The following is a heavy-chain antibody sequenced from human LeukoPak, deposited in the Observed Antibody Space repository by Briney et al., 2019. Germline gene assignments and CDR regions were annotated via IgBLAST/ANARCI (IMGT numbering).Heavy chain of an antibody. Sequence: PSETLSLTCTVSGGSISSYYWSWIRQPPXKXLEWIGYIYYSGSTNYNPSLKSRVTISVDTSKNQFSLKLSSVTAADTAVYYCARLGLRDSSGYRDAFDIWGQGTMVTVSS. J-gene: IGHJ3*02. V-gene: IGHV4-59*08. CDR2: IYYSGST. CDR1: GGSISSYY. CDR3: ARLGLRDSSGYRDAFDI. D-gene: IGHD3-22*01.